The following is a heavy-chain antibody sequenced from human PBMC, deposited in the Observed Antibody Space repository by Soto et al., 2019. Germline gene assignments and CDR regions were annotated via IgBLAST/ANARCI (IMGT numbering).Heavy chain of an antibody. D-gene: IGHD6-19*01. J-gene: IGHJ6*04. V-gene: IGHV6-1*01. CDR2: TYYRSKWYN. CDR3: ARDHSSGWYYYYYGMDV. Sequence: SQTLSLTCAISGDIVSSNSAAWNWIRQSPSRGLEWLGRTYYRSKWYNDYAVSVKSRITINPDTSKNQFSLQLNSVTPEDTAVYYCARDHSSGWYYYYYGMDVWGKGTTVTVSS. CDR1: GDIVSSNSAA.